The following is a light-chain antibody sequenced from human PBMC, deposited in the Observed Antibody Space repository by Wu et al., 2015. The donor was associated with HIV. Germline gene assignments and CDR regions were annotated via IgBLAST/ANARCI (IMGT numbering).Light chain of an antibody. CDR1: QSVSSN. CDR3: QQYGTSPPYS. Sequence: EIVMTQSPATLSVSPGERATLSCRASQSVSSNLAWYQYKPGQAPRLLIYGASSRATGIPDRFSGSGSGTDFTLTISRLEPEDFAVYYCQQYGTSPPYSFGQGTKLEIK. V-gene: IGKV3-20*01. CDR2: GAS. J-gene: IGKJ2*03.